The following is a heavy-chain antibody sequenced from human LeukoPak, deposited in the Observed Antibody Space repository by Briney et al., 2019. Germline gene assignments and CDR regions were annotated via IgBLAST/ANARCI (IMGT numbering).Heavy chain of an antibody. CDR2: MNPNRGNT. CDR1: GYTFTSYD. CDR3: ARGSFMVRGVIITHHYGMDV. Sequence: ASVKVSCKASGYTFTSYDINWVRQATGQGLEWMGWMNPNRGNTGYAQKFQGRATMTRNTSISTAYMELSSLRSEDPAVYYCARGSFMVRGVIITHHYGMDVWGQGTTVTVSS. D-gene: IGHD3-10*01. J-gene: IGHJ6*02. V-gene: IGHV1-8*01.